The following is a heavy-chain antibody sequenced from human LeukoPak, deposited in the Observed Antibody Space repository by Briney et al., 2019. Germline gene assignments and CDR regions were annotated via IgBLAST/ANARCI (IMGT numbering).Heavy chain of an antibody. D-gene: IGHD3-10*01. CDR2: INHSGST. CDR3: ARARGWFGALRGYFDY. CDR1: GGSFSGYY. Sequence: SETLSLTCAVYGGSFSGYYGSWIRQPPGKGLECIGEINHSGSTNYNPSLKSRVTISVDTSKNQFSLKLSSVTAADTAVYYCARARGWFGALRGYFDYWGQGTLVTVSS. J-gene: IGHJ4*02. V-gene: IGHV4-34*01.